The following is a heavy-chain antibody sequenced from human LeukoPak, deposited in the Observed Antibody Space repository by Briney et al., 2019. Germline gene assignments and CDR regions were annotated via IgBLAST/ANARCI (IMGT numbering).Heavy chain of an antibody. Sequence: GGSLRLSCAASGFTFSSYSMNWVRQAPGKGLEWVSSISSSSSYIYYADSVKGRFTISRDNAKNSLYLQMNSLRAEDTAVYYCARDQKEYSGYDPGLADYWGQGTLVTVSS. D-gene: IGHD5-12*01. CDR1: GFTFSSYS. V-gene: IGHV3-21*01. CDR3: ARDQKEYSGYDPGLADY. CDR2: ISSSSSYI. J-gene: IGHJ4*02.